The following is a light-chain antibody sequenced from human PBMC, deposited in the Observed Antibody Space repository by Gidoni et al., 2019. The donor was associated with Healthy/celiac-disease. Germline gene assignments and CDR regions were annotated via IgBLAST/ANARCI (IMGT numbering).Light chain of an antibody. V-gene: IGKV4-1*01. CDR1: QSVLYSSNNKNY. CDR3: QQYYSTPQT. Sequence: DIVMTQSPDSLAVSLGERATINCKSSQSVLYSSNNKNYLAWYQQKPGQPSKLLIYWASTRESGVPDRFSGSGSGTDFTLTISSLQAEDVAVYYCQQYYSTPQTFGGGTKVEIK. J-gene: IGKJ4*01. CDR2: WAS.